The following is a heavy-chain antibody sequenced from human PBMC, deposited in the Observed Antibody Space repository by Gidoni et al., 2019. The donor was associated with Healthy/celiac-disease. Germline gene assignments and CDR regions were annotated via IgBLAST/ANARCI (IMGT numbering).Heavy chain of an antibody. CDR2: ISGSGGST. Sequence: EVQLLESGGGLVQPGGSLRLSCAASGFTFSSYAMSWVRKAPGKGLEWVSAISGSGGSTYYADYVKGRFTISRDNYKNTLYLKMNSRRAEDTAVYYCEKDLGIIPNDAFDIWGQGTMVTVSS. CDR3: EKDLGIIPNDAFDI. CDR1: GFTFSSYA. J-gene: IGHJ3*02. V-gene: IGHV3-23*01. D-gene: IGHD7-27*01.